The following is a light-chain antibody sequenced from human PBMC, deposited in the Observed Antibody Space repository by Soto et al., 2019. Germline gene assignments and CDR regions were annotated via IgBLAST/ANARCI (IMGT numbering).Light chain of an antibody. J-gene: IGKJ1*01. Sequence: DIQMTQSPSTLSGSVGDRVTITCRASQTISSWLGWFQQKPGKAPKLLIYKASTLKSGVPSRFSGNGSGTEFTLTISSPQPDDFATYYCQHYNSYSEAFGQGTKVDIK. CDR1: QTISSW. CDR3: QHYNSYSEA. V-gene: IGKV1-5*03. CDR2: KAS.